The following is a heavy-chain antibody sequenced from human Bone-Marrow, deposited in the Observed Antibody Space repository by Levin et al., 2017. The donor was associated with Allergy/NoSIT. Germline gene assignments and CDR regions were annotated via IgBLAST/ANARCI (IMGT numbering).Heavy chain of an antibody. V-gene: IGHV3-49*03. Sequence: GGSLRLSCTGSGFSFGEYTMSWFRQGPGKGLEWVGFMRSITYGGATELAASVKGRFTISRDDSNSIVYLQMNSLKTEDTAVYYCSGLVGSTTLLDYWGRGTLVTVSS. CDR1: GFSFGEYT. CDR2: MRSITYGGAT. J-gene: IGHJ4*02. CDR3: SGLVGSTTLLDY. D-gene: IGHD1-26*01.